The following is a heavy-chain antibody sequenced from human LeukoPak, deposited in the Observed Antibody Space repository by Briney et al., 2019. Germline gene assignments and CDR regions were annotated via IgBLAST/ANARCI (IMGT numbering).Heavy chain of an antibody. D-gene: IGHD1-26*01. Sequence: PGGSLRLSCAASGFTFSNYWMHWVRQAPGKGLVWVSRIKGDGSHTVYADSVKGRFTISRDSAKNTLFLQMRSLRVEDTAVYYCVRDWDHFDFDSWGQGTLVTVSS. J-gene: IGHJ5*01. CDR2: IKGDGSHT. CDR1: GFTFSNYW. CDR3: VRDWDHFDFDS. V-gene: IGHV3-74*01.